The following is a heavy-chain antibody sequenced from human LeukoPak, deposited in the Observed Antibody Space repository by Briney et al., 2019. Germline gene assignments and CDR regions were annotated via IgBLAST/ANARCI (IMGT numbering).Heavy chain of an antibody. CDR1: GVSISSGSYY. J-gene: IGHJ4*02. Sequence: SETLSLTCTVSGVSISSGSYYWRWIRQPAGKGLEWIGRIYTSGSTNYNPSLKSQFTISVDTSKNQFSLKLSSVTAADTAVYYCARGGYCGGDCYFYYWGQGTLVTVSS. CDR2: IYTSGST. D-gene: IGHD2-21*02. CDR3: ARGGYCGGDCYFYY. V-gene: IGHV4-61*02.